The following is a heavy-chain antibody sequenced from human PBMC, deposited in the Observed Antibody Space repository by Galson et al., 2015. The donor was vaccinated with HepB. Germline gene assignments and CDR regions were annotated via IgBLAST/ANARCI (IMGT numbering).Heavy chain of an antibody. V-gene: IGHV3-66*01. CDR3: AKDDDDSLGPFGH. CDR2: IYSGGAT. D-gene: IGHD3-16*01. J-gene: IGHJ4*02. CDR1: GFTVSNAY. Sequence: SLRLSCAASGFTVSNAYMSWVRQAPGKGLEWVSVIYSGGATHYTDSVKGRFTISRDNSKNPLYLQMDKLRAEDTAVYYCAKDDDDSLGPFGHWGQGTLVIVSS.